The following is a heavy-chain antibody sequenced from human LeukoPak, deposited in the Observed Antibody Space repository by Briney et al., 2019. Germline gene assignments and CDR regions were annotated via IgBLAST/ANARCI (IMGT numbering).Heavy chain of an antibody. J-gene: IGHJ4*02. CDR2: IYHSGNT. CDR1: GASISSGGYS. V-gene: IGHV4-31*03. D-gene: IGHD2-2*01. Sequence: TSSETLSLTCTVTGASISSGGYSWNWFRQHPGKGLEWIGYIYHSGNTFYNPSLKSRVSIAVDTSRNQFSLKLTSVTAADTAVYYCARARGIVVVPADFDYWGQGTLVTVSS. CDR3: ARARGIVVVPADFDY.